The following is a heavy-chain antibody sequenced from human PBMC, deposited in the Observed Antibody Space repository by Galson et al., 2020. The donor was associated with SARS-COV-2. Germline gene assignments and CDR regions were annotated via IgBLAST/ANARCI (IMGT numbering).Heavy chain of an antibody. CDR1: GGSISSSNW. D-gene: IGHD3-22*01. CDR2: IYHSGST. Sequence: SETLSLTCAVSGGSISSSNWWSWVRQPPGKGLEWIGEIYHSGSTNYNPSLKSRVTISVDKSKNQFSLKLSSVTAADTAGYYCAREETDYDSSGPVYYYYGMDVWGPGTTVTVSS. V-gene: IGHV4-4*02. J-gene: IGHJ6*02. CDR3: AREETDYDSSGPVYYYYGMDV.